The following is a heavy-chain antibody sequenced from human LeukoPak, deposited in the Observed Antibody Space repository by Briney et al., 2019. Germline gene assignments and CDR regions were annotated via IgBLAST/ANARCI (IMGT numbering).Heavy chain of an antibody. V-gene: IGHV3-74*01. J-gene: IGHJ4*02. CDR2: INSDDSII. D-gene: IGHD6-6*01. Sequence: GGSLRLSCAASGFTFSTYWMHWVRQAPGEGLVWVSRINSDDSIINYADSVKGRFTISRDNAKNTLYLQMNSLRAEDTAVYYCAREAYSSSCNDYWGQGTLVTVSS. CDR3: AREAYSSSCNDY. CDR1: GFTFSTYW.